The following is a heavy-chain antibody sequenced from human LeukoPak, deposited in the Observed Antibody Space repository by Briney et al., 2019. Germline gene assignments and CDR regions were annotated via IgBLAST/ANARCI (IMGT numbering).Heavy chain of an antibody. Sequence: ASETLSLTCAVSGGSISSSNWWSWVRQPPGKGLGWIGEIYHSGSTYYNPSLKSRVTISLDRSKNQFSLKLSSVTAADTAVYYCARDPSRYGVAGAVTPDFWGQGTLVTVSS. D-gene: IGHD2-8*01. J-gene: IGHJ4*02. CDR3: ARDPSRYGVAGAVTPDF. CDR1: GGSISSSNW. V-gene: IGHV4-4*02. CDR2: IYHSGST.